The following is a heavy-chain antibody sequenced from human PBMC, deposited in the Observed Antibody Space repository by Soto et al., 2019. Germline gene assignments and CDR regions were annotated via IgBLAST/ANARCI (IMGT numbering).Heavy chain of an antibody. D-gene: IGHD2-21*02. CDR2: ISYDGSNK. J-gene: IGHJ4*02. CDR3: ARERVGYCGGDCRTFDY. CDR1: GFTFSSYA. V-gene: IGHV3-30-3*01. Sequence: QVQLVESGGGVVQPGRSLRLSCAASGFTFSSYAMHWVRQAPGKGLEWVAVISYDGSNKYYADSVKGRFTISRNNSKNTLYLQMNSLRDEDTAWYYCARERVGYCGGDCRTFDYWGLGTLVTVSS.